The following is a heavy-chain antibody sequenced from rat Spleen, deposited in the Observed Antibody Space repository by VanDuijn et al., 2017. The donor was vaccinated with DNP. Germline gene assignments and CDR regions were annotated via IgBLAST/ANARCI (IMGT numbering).Heavy chain of an antibody. J-gene: IGHJ3*01. V-gene: IGHV5-46*01. D-gene: IGHD1-5*01. Sequence: EVQLVGSGGGLVQPGRSMKLSCAASGFTFSSFPMAWVRQAPTKGLEWVATISTSGGSTYYRDSVKGRFTISRDNAKSTLYLQMDSLRSEDTATYYCATQGQLGITWFAYWGQGTLVTVSS. CDR1: GFTFSSFP. CDR2: ISTSGGST. CDR3: ATQGQLGITWFAY.